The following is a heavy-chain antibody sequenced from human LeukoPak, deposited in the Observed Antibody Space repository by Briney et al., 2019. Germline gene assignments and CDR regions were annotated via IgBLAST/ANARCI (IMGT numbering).Heavy chain of an antibody. CDR1: GNSISSGYY. CDR2: IYHSGGT. D-gene: IGHD3-10*01. CDR3: ARGMVRGVIVDY. V-gene: IGHV4-38-2*02. J-gene: IGHJ4*02. Sequence: KPSETLSLTCTVSGNSISSGYYWGWIRQPPGKGLEWIGSIYHSGGTYYNLSLKSRVTISVDTFKNQFSLKLSSVTAADTAVYYCARGMVRGVIVDYWGQGTLVTVSS.